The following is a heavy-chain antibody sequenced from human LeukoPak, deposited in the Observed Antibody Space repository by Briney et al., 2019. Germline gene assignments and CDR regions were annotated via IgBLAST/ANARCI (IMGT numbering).Heavy chain of an antibody. Sequence: ASVKVSCKASGSTFTGYYIHWVRQAPGQGLGWMRLSYPYTADTNSAQSVQARDNMTRDTSISTANMELSAPKTDDTAVEYYARETKSVSSLDIWGQGTMLTVSS. CDR1: GSTFTGYY. CDR3: ARETKSVSSLDI. CDR2: SYPYTADT. J-gene: IGHJ3*02. D-gene: IGHD6-6*01. V-gene: IGHV1-2*02.